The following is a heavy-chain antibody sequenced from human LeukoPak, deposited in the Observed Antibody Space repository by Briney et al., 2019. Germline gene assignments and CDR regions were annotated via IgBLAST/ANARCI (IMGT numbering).Heavy chain of an antibody. V-gene: IGHV3-11*01. Sequence: GGSLRLSCAASGFTFSDYYMSWIRQPPGKGLECISYISSSGSTIFYADSVKGRFTISRDNAKNSLYLQMNSLRAEDTAVYYCARAGRSNSYYDILTGYEFDYWGQGTLVPVSS. D-gene: IGHD3-9*01. CDR3: ARAGRSNSYYDILTGYEFDY. CDR1: GFTFSDYY. CDR2: ISSSGSTI. J-gene: IGHJ4*02.